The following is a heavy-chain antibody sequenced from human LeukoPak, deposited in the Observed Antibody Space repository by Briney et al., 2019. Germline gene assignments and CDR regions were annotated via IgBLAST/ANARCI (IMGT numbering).Heavy chain of an antibody. CDR2: ISASGGST. Sequence: GGSLRLSCAASGFTFGDYAMSWVRQFPGKGLEWVSAISASGGSTYHADSVKGRFTISRDNSKNTLYLQLNSLRAEDTAVYYCAGETGLRTFDYWGQGTLVTVSS. CDR3: AGETGLRTFDY. V-gene: IGHV3-23*01. CDR1: GFTFGDYA. D-gene: IGHD3-10*01. J-gene: IGHJ4*02.